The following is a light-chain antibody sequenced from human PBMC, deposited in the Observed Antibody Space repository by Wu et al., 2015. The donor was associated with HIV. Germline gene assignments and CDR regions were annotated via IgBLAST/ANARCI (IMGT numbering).Light chain of an antibody. CDR1: QSVGTY. Sequence: EIVLTQSPATLSLSPGERATLSCRASQSVGTYLAWYQQKPGQAPRLLIYDASKRVTGIPARFSGSGSGTDFTLIISSLEPEDFAVYYCHQRSDWPPLTFGGGPRWRSN. CDR2: DAS. CDR3: HQRSDWPPLT. V-gene: IGKV3-11*01. J-gene: IGKJ4*01.